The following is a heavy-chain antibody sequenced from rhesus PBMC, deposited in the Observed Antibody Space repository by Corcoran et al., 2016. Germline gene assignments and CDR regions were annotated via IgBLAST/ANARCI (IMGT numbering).Heavy chain of an antibody. CDR2: IYGRGGGT. V-gene: IGHV4-106*01. CDR1: GGAISDDYY. CDR3: ARDQNGFDV. J-gene: IGHJ5-1*01. Sequence: QVQLQESGPGLVKPSETLSLTCAASGGAISDDYYWSWIPQPPGKGLEWIRYIYGRGGGTNYNHSLKNRVTISIDTSKNPFSLKLRSVTAADTAVYYCARDQNGFDVWGPGVLVTVSS.